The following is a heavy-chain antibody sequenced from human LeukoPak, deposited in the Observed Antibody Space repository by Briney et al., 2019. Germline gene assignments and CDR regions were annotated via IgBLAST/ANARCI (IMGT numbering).Heavy chain of an antibody. Sequence: GGSLRLSCAASGFTFSGYSMNWVRQAPGKGLEWVSSITSSSSYIYYADSVKGRFTISRDNAKNSLYLQMNSLRGEDTAIYYCARLGYCSSTNCRRGAFDIWGQGTMVTVSS. CDR1: GFTFSGYS. CDR3: ARLGYCSSTNCRRGAFDI. CDR2: ITSSSSYI. J-gene: IGHJ3*02. D-gene: IGHD2-2*01. V-gene: IGHV3-21*01.